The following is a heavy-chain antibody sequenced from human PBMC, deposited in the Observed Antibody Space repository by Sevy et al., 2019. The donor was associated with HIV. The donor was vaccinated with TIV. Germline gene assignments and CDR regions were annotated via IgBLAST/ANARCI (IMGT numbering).Heavy chain of an antibody. J-gene: IGHJ4*02. D-gene: IGHD3-22*01. CDR1: GDSISSYY. CDR3: ARGYDYYDSSGYFPDY. Sequence: SETLSLTCTVSGDSISSYYWSWIRQPPGKGLEWIGYIYYSGSTNYNPSLKSRVTISVDTSKNQFSLKLSSVTAADTAVYYCARGYDYYDSSGYFPDYWGQGTLVTVSS. V-gene: IGHV4-59*13. CDR2: IYYSGST.